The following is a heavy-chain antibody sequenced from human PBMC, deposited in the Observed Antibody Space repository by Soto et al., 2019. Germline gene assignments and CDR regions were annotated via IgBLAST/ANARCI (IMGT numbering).Heavy chain of an antibody. D-gene: IGHD3-16*02. J-gene: IGHJ4*02. CDR2: IKSKTDGGKT. CDR1: GFTFSNAW. CDR3: TTDRFYDYVWGSYRYTFDY. V-gene: IGHV3-15*07. Sequence: GGSLRLSCAASGFTFSNAWMNWVRQAPGKGLEWVGRIKSKTDGGKTDYAAPVKGRFTISRDDSQNTLYLQMNSLKTEDTAVYYCTTDRFYDYVWGSYRYTFDYWGQGTLVTVSS.